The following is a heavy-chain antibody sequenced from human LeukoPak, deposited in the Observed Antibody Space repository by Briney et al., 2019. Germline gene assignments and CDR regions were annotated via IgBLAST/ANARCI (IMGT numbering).Heavy chain of an antibody. CDR3: ARDFHSSSWYWFDP. CDR1: GYTFTSYG. Sequence: ASVKVSCKASGYTFTSYGISWVRQAPGQGLEWMGWISAYNGNTNYAQKLQGRVTMTTDTSTSTAYMELRSLRSDDTAVYYCARDFHSSSWYWFDPWGQGTLVTVSS. D-gene: IGHD6-13*01. V-gene: IGHV1-18*01. CDR2: ISAYNGNT. J-gene: IGHJ5*02.